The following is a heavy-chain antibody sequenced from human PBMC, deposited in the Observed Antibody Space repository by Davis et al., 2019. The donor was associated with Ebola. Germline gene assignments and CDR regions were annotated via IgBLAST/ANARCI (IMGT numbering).Heavy chain of an antibody. CDR3: ARSDRMDV. Sequence: GESLKISCAASGFTFSSYAMHWVRQAPGKGLEWVAVISYDGSNKYYADSVKGRFTISRDNSKNTLYLQMNSLRAEDTAVYYCARSDRMDVWGKGTTVTVSS. V-gene: IGHV3-30-3*01. CDR2: ISYDGSNK. J-gene: IGHJ6*04. CDR1: GFTFSSYA.